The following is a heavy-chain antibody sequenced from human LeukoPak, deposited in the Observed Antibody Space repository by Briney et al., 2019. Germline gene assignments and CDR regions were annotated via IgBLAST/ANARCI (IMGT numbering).Heavy chain of an antibody. CDR3: ARNSLWFGELSKRYFDY. CDR2: ISAYNGNT. Sequence: ASVKVSCKASGYTFTSYGISWVRQAPGQGLEWMGWISAYNGNTNYAQKLQGRVTMTTDTSTSTAYMELRSLRSDDTAVYYCARNSLWFGELSKRYFDYWGQGTLVTVSS. V-gene: IGHV1-18*01. D-gene: IGHD3-10*01. CDR1: GYTFTSYG. J-gene: IGHJ4*02.